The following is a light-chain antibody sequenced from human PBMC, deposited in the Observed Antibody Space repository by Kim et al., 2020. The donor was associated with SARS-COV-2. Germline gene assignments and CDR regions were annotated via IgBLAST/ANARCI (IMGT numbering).Light chain of an antibody. Sequence: SSELTQDPAVSVALGQTVRITCQGDSLRNYYATWYQQKPEQAPILVIYGRDNRPSGIPDRFSGSSSGNTASLTITGAQAEDEADYYCKSRDSNSKVVFGGGTQLTVL. V-gene: IGLV3-19*01. CDR1: SLRNYY. CDR2: GRD. J-gene: IGLJ2*01. CDR3: KSRDSNSKVV.